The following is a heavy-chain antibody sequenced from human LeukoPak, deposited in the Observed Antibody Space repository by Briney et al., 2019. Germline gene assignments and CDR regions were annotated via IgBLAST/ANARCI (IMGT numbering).Heavy chain of an antibody. Sequence: ASVKVSCKASGYTFTSYGISWVRQAPGQVLEWMGWISAYNGNTNYAQKLQGRVTMTTDTSTSTAYMELRSLRSDDTAVYYCARNFHCTNGVCDYYYGMDVWGQGTTVTVSS. V-gene: IGHV1-18*01. J-gene: IGHJ6*02. CDR1: GYTFTSYG. CDR2: ISAYNGNT. D-gene: IGHD2-8*01. CDR3: ARNFHCTNGVCDYYYGMDV.